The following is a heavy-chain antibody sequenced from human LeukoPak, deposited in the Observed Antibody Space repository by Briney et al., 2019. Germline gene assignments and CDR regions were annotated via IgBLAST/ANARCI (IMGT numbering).Heavy chain of an antibody. CDR2: ISYSGST. D-gene: IGHD3-22*01. CDR1: GGSIRGYY. CDR3: ARLTYDSSGSPYVFDY. J-gene: IGHJ4*02. V-gene: IGHV4-59*08. Sequence: SETLSLTCTVSGGSIRGYYWSWIRQPPGKGLEWIGYISYSGSTNYNPSLKSRVTISVDFSLKVRSVTAADTAVYYCARLTYDSSGSPYVFDYWGQGTLVTVSS.